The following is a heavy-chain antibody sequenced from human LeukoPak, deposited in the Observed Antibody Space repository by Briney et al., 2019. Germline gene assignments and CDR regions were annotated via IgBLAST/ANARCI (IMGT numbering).Heavy chain of an antibody. J-gene: IGHJ4*02. CDR3: AKDKYSYGYNFDY. Sequence: GGSLRLSCAASGFTFDDYAMHWVRQAPGKGLEWVSLISGDGDSTYYADSVKGRFTISRDNSKNSLYLQMNSLRTEDTALFYCAKDKYSYGYNFDYWGQGSLVTVSS. CDR2: ISGDGDST. V-gene: IGHV3-43*02. D-gene: IGHD5-18*01. CDR1: GFTFDDYA.